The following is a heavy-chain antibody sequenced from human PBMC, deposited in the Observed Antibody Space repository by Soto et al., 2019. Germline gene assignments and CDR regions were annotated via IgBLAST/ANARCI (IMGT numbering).Heavy chain of an antibody. Sequence: PSETLSLTCTVSGGSISSGDYYWSWIRHHPGKGLEWIGYIYYSGSTYYNPSLKSRVTISVDTSTNQFSLKLSSVTAADTAVYYCARTYYMGYYFDYWGQGTLVTVSS. D-gene: IGHD3-10*01. V-gene: IGHV4-31*03. CDR3: ARTYYMGYYFDY. CDR1: GGSISSGDYY. J-gene: IGHJ4*02. CDR2: IYYSGST.